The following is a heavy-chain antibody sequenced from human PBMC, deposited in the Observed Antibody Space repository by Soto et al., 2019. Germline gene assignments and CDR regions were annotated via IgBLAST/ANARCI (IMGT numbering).Heavy chain of an antibody. CDR3: ARGHGSGWYGAFDI. Sequence: PGRSLRLSCAASGFTFSSDWMHWVRQAPGKGLVWVSRINSDGSSTSYADSVKGRFTISRDNAKNTLYLQMNSLRAEDTAVYYCARGHGSGWYGAFDIWGQGTMVTVSS. V-gene: IGHV3-74*01. CDR2: INSDGSST. CDR1: GFTFSSDW. J-gene: IGHJ3*02. D-gene: IGHD6-19*01.